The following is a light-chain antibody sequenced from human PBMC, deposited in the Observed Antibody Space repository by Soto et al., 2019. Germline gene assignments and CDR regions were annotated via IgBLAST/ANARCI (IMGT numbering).Light chain of an antibody. Sequence: DIQMTQSPSSVSASVGDRVTITCGASQDISSWLAWYQQKPGKAPKLLIYGASSLQSGVPSRFSGSGSGTDFTLTISSLRPDDFATYYCQQYNDYSAWTFGQGTKVEIK. CDR3: QQYNDYSAWT. CDR1: QDISSW. V-gene: IGKV1-12*01. J-gene: IGKJ1*01. CDR2: GAS.